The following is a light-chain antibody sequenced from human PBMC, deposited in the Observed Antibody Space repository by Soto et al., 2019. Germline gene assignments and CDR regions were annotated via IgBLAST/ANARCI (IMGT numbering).Light chain of an antibody. CDR1: QYINTR. J-gene: IGKJ1*01. CDR3: QQYGSSVWT. V-gene: IGKV3D-15*01. Sequence: EIVLTQSAATLSSFPGDRVTLSCGASQYINTRLAWYQHRPGQAPRLLIYQTSIRAAGIPARFSASGYGTEFTLTISSLQSEDFAVYYCQQYGSSVWTFGQGTKVDIK. CDR2: QTS.